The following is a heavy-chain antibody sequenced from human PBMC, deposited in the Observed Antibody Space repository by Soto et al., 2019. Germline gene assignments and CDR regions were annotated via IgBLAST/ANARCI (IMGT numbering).Heavy chain of an antibody. D-gene: IGHD2-15*01. CDR1: GGSISSYY. Sequence: SETLSLTCTVSGGSISSYYWSWIRQPPGKGLEWIGYIYYSGSTNYNPSLKSRVTISVDTSKNQFSLKLSSVTAADTAVYYCARGSAYCSGGSCYGELYYYGMDVWGQGTTVTVSS. J-gene: IGHJ6*02. V-gene: IGHV4-59*01. CDR2: IYYSGST. CDR3: ARGSAYCSGGSCYGELYYYGMDV.